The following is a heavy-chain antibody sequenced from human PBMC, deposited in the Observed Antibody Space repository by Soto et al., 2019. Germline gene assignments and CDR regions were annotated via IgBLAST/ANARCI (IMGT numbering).Heavy chain of an antibody. D-gene: IGHD3-3*01. V-gene: IGHV4-39*01. CDR1: GGSISSSSYY. CDR2: IYYSGST. J-gene: IGHJ4*02. CDR3: ARHSPAFTLFSAKAGRHFDY. Sequence: QLQLQESGPGLVKPSETLSLTCTVSGGSISSSSYYWGWIRQPPGKGLEWIGSIYYSGSTYYNPSLKSRVTISVDTSKNQFSLKLSSVTAADTAVYYCARHSPAFTLFSAKAGRHFDYWGQGTLVTVSS.